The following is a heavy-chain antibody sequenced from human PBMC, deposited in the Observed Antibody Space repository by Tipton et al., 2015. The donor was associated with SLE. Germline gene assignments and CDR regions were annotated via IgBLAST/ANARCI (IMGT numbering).Heavy chain of an antibody. Sequence: SLRLSCAASGFTFSSYGMHWVRQAPGKGLEWVAVIWYDGSNKYYADSVKGRFTISRDNSKNTLYLQMNSLRAEDTAVYYCARTLDTTMGPFDCWGQGTLVTVSS. CDR2: IWYDGSNK. D-gene: IGHD5-18*01. J-gene: IGHJ4*02. V-gene: IGHV3-33*01. CDR1: GFTFSSYG. CDR3: ARTLDTTMGPFDC.